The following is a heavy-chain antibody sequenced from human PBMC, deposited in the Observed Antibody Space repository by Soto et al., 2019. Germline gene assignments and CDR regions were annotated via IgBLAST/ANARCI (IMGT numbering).Heavy chain of an antibody. D-gene: IGHD6-13*01. V-gene: IGHV3-23*01. CDR1: RWTFIRLA. CDR3: ARGFSAGKGSPQDF. CDR2: ISGSGGST. Sequence: GYLILSCASSRWTFIRLALSWVRQAAGKGLDWVSAISGSGGSTSSADSVKGRFTISRDNSKNTLYLQMSSLRAEDTAVYSCARGFSAGKGSPQDFWGQGP. J-gene: IGHJ4*02.